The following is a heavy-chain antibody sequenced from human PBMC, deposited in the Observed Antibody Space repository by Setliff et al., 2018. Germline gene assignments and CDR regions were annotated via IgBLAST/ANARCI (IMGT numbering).Heavy chain of an antibody. D-gene: IGHD3-10*01. J-gene: IGHJ3*02. Sequence: SETLSLTCTVSGGSLSGSLRGYAVFWGWIRQSPGKELEWIGSAYYNGDSYYNPSLKSRVTMSVDTSRNQFSLHLISVTAADTAVYYCARRGYYYGWGDSNAFDIWGQGTMVTVSS. V-gene: IGHV4-39*01. CDR3: ARRGYYYGWGDSNAFDI. CDR2: AYYNGDS. CDR1: GGSLSGSLRGYAVF.